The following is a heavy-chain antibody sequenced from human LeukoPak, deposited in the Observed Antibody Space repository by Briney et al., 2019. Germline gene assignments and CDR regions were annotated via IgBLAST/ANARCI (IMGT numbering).Heavy chain of an antibody. CDR2: ISSSSYK. CDR3: ARGLYSSSWVYDY. J-gene: IGHJ4*02. D-gene: IGHD6-13*01. V-gene: IGHV3-21*01. CDR1: GFTFSSYN. Sequence: GGSLRLSCAASGFTFSSYNMNWVRQAPGKGLERVSSISSSSYKFYAESVKGRFTISRDNAKNSLYLQMSSLRAEDTAVYYCARGLYSSSWVYDYWGQGILVTVSA.